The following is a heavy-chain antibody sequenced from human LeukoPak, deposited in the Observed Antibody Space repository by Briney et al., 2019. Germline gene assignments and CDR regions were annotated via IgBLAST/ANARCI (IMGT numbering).Heavy chain of an antibody. CDR1: ASGVAFTSHS. Sequence: GGSLRLSCAASASGVAFTSHSMNWVRQAPGKGLEWISYIHSSGDYTFYADSVKGRFTVSRDNARNSLYLQMNSLRAEDTAIYYCAREYNSRATFDYWGQGTLVTVSS. CDR2: IHSSGDYT. D-gene: IGHD1-20*01. V-gene: IGHV3-21*05. CDR3: AREYNSRATFDY. J-gene: IGHJ4*02.